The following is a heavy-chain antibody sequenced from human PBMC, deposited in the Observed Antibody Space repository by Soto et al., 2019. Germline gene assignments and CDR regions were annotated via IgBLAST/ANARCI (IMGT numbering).Heavy chain of an antibody. Sequence: QVQLQESGPGLVKPSGTLSLTCAVSGASISDNWWSWVRQPPGKGLEWIGEIYHSGTTTYIPSLKSRVIISVDKSASQISLTLNSVTAADTAIYYCARHVAVPRTRGFDYWGQGTPVTVSS. CDR3: ARHVAVPRTRGFDY. J-gene: IGHJ4*02. D-gene: IGHD2-15*01. CDR1: GASISDNW. CDR2: IYHSGTT. V-gene: IGHV4-4*02.